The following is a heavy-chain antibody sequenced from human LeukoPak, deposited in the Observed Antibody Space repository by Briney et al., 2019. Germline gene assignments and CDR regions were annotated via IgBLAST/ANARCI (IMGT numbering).Heavy chain of an antibody. J-gene: IGHJ3*02. D-gene: IGHD3-22*01. Sequence: PSETLSLTCTVSGGSISSSSYYWGWIRQPPGKGLEWIGYIYYSGSTNYNPSLKSRVTISVDTSKNQFSLKLSSVTAADTAVYYCARVLAYYDSSGFDAFDIWGQGTMVTVSS. CDR2: IYYSGST. CDR3: ARVLAYYDSSGFDAFDI. V-gene: IGHV4-61*05. CDR1: GGSISSSSYY.